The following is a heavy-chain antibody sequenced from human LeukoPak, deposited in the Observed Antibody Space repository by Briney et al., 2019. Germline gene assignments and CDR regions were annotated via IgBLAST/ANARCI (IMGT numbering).Heavy chain of an antibody. V-gene: IGHV4-34*01. D-gene: IGHD6-19*01. CDR1: GGSFSGYY. CDR3: ARGFGRYSSGWDRERTRDY. CDR2: INHSGST. Sequence: SETLSLTCAVYGGSFSGYYWSWIRQPPGKGLEWIGEINHSGSTNYNPSLKSRVTISVDTSKNQFSLKLSSVTAADTAVYYCARGFGRYSSGWDRERTRDYWGQGTLVTVSS. J-gene: IGHJ4*02.